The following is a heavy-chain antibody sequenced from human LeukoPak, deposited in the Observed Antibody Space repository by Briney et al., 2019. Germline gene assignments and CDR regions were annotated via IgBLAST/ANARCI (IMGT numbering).Heavy chain of an antibody. J-gene: IGHJ3*02. Sequence: GASVKVSCKASGYTFTSYAMNWVRQAPGQGLEWMGWINTNTGNPTYAQGFTGRFVFSLDTSVSTAYLQIGSLKAEDTAVYYCARAVAAAGPMFDAFDIWGQGTMVTVSS. D-gene: IGHD6-13*01. CDR2: INTNTGNP. V-gene: IGHV7-4-1*01. CDR1: GYTFTSYA. CDR3: ARAVAAAGPMFDAFDI.